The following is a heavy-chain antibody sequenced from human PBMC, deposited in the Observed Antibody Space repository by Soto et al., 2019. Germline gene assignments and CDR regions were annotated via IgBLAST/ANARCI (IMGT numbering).Heavy chain of an antibody. V-gene: IGHV4-4*02. D-gene: IGHD1-26*01. Sequence: QVQLQESGPGVVKPSGTLSLTCAVSGGSVSSDYWWSWVRLRPGKGLEWIGEIYHSGRTNYNPSLKSRVTISLDKSKNQFSLILSSLTAADTAVYYWARDRPSYGRNFDYWGQGTLVTVSS. CDR1: GGSVSSDYW. CDR3: ARDRPSYGRNFDY. CDR2: IYHSGRT. J-gene: IGHJ4*02.